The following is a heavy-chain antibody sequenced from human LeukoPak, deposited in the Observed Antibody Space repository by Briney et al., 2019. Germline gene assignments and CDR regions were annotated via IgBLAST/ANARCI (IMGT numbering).Heavy chain of an antibody. V-gene: IGHV3-73*01. CDR3: TQSNY. J-gene: IGHJ4*02. Sequence: GGSLRLSCAASGFTFSGSPILWVRQASGKGLEWVGRIRSKAGNYATAYAASVQGRCTISRDDSKSTAYLQLNSLKTEDTAVYYCTQSNYWGQGALVTVSS. CDR2: IRSKAGNYAT. CDR1: GFTFSGSP.